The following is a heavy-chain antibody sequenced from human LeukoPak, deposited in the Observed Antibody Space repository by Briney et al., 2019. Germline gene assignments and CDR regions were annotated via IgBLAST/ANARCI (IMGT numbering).Heavy chain of an antibody. V-gene: IGHV3-33*08. CDR2: IWYDGSNK. D-gene: IGHD2-15*01. J-gene: IGHJ4*02. CDR1: GFTFSSYA. Sequence: GGSLRLSCAASGFTFSSYAMSWVRQAPGKGLEWVAVIWYDGSNKYYADSVKGRFTISRDNSKNTLYLQMNSLRAEDTAVYYCARGPDIVVVVAATHPVYFDYWGQGTLVTVSS. CDR3: ARGPDIVVVVAATHPVYFDY.